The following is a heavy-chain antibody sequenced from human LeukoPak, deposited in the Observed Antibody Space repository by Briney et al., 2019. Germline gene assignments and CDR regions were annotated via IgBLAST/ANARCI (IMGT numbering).Heavy chain of an antibody. V-gene: IGHV3-11*01. Sequence: GGSLRLSCAASGFIFSDYYMSWMRQAPGKGLEWVAYISRSDGMVYYADSVKGRFTVSVENAKSSLFLQMNTLRAEDSAVYYCARGPNHYDYYDLDVWGQGTTVIVSS. CDR1: GFIFSDYY. J-gene: IGHJ6*02. CDR2: ISRSDGMV. CDR3: ARGPNHYDYYDLDV.